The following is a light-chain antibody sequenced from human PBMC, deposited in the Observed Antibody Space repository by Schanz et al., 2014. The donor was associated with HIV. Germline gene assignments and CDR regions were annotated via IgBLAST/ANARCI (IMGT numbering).Light chain of an antibody. CDR3: SSYTSSSTKV. V-gene: IGLV2-14*03. CDR2: DVS. Sequence: QSALTQPASVSGSPGQSITISCTGTSSDVGGYNYVSWHQRHPGKAPKLMIYDVSNRPSGVSNRFSGSKSGNTASLTISGLQAEDEADYYCSSYTSSSTKVFGGGTKLTVL. CDR1: SSDVGGYNY. J-gene: IGLJ3*02.